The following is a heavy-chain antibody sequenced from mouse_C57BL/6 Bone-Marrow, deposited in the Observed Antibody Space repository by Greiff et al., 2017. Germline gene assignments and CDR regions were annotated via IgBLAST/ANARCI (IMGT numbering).Heavy chain of an antibody. CDR1: GYSITSGYY. V-gene: IGHV3-6*01. Sequence: DVQLVESGPGLVQPSQSLSLTCSVTGYSITSGYYWNWIRQFPGNKLEWMGSISYDGSNNYNPSLTNRISITRDPSKNQFFLKLNSVTTEDTATYYCARGFTTVIAATGDFDVWGTGTTVTVSS. D-gene: IGHD1-1*01. J-gene: IGHJ1*03. CDR2: ISYDGSN. CDR3: ARGFTTVIAATGDFDV.